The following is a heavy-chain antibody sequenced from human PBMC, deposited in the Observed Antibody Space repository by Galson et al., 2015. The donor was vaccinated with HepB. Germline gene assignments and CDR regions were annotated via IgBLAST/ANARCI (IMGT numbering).Heavy chain of an antibody. D-gene: IGHD1-26*01. V-gene: IGHV1-24*01. J-gene: IGHJ3*02. CDR2: FDSEDGKI. CDR3: AAVFHAYSGRFDPFDI. CDR1: GYTLSDLP. Sequence: SVKVSCKVSGYTLSDLPMHWVRQTPGKGLEWMGGFDSEDGKIMYGQRFQGRVTMTEDTSTDTAYMDLSSLRSDDTGVYFCAAVFHAYSGRFDPFDIWGQGTMVTVSS.